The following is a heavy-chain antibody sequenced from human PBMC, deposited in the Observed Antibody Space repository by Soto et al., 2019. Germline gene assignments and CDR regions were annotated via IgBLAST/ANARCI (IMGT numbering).Heavy chain of an antibody. CDR3: ARRRCSSWYYFDY. CDR2: IYYSGST. D-gene: IGHD6-13*01. CDR1: GGSIGTYY. Sequence: NPSETLSLTCTVSGGSIGTYYWSWIRQPPGKGLEWIGYIYYSGSTNYNPSLKSRVTISVDTSKNQFSLKLSSVTAADTAVYYCARRRCSSWYYFDYWGQGTLVTVSS. V-gene: IGHV4-59*12. J-gene: IGHJ4*02.